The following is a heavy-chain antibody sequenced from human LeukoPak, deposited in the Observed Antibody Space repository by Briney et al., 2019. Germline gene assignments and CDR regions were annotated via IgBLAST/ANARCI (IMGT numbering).Heavy chain of an antibody. CDR1: GGSISSGSYD. CDR2: IYTSGSG. J-gene: IGHJ4*02. CDR3: ARVGGH. Sequence: PSETLSLTCTVSGGSISSGSYDWYWIRQPAGKGLEWIGHIYTSGSGNYSPSLKSRVTISVDTSKNQFSLKLTSVTAADTAVYYCARVGGHWGQGTLVTVSS. D-gene: IGHD3-10*01. V-gene: IGHV4-61*09.